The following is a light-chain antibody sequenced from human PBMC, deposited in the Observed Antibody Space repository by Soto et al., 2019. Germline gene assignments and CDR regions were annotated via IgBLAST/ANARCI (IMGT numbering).Light chain of an antibody. J-gene: IGLJ1*01. CDR2: SNT. Sequence: QSVLNQPPSASATPGQRVTISCSGSSSNIGSNTVNWYQQVPGAAPKLLIYSNTERPSRPSGVPDRFSGSKSGTSASLAISGLQSEDEADYYCAAWDDSLNGPVFGTGTKVTVL. CDR1: SSNIGSNT. V-gene: IGLV1-44*01. CDR3: AAWDDSLNGPV.